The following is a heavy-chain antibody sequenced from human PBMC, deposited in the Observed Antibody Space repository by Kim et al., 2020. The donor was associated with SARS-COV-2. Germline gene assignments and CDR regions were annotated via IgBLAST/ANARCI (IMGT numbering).Heavy chain of an antibody. D-gene: IGHD2-15*01. CDR3: AREWAGYCSGGSRYSAFDI. J-gene: IGHJ3*02. V-gene: IGHV3-11*06. Sequence: GPFTTSRDNAKNSLYLQMNSLRAEDTAVYYCAREWAGYCSGGSRYSAFDIWGQGTMVTVSS.